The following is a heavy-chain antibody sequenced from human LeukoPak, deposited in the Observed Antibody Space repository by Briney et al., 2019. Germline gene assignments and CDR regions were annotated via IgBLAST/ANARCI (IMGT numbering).Heavy chain of an antibody. D-gene: IGHD2-2*01. CDR3: AKRGNPAVGHHYLDV. V-gene: IGHV3-23*01. CDR1: GFTFSSYD. Sequence: GGSLRLSCAASGFTFSSYDMSWVRQAPGKGLEWVSSITLSGANTFYADSVMGRFTIYRDNSKNTLYLQMNSLSAEDTAVYYCAKRGNPAVGHHYLDVWGEGTPVSVSS. CDR2: ITLSGANT. J-gene: IGHJ6*03.